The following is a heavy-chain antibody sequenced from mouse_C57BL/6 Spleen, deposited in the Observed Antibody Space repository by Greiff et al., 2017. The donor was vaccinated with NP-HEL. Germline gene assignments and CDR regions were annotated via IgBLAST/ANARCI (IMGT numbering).Heavy chain of an antibody. D-gene: IGHD1-1*01. CDR2: IDPSDSDT. CDR3: ARGLLYWYFDV. CDR1: GYTFTSYW. V-gene: IGHV1-52*01. Sequence: QVQLQQPGAELVRPGSSVKLSCKASGYTFTSYWMHWVKQRPIQGLEWIGNIDPSDSDTHYNQKFKDKATLTVDKSSSTAYMQLSSLTSEDSAVYYCARGLLYWYFDVWGTGTTVTVSS. J-gene: IGHJ1*03.